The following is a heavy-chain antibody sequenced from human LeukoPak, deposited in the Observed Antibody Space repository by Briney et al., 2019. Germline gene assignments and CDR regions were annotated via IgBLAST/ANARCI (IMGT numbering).Heavy chain of an antibody. D-gene: IGHD5-18*01. CDR3: AKNIQPWDYYYYMDV. V-gene: IGHV4-59*01. Sequence: SETLSLTCTVSGGSISSYYWSWIRQPPGKGLEWIGYIYYSGSTNYNPSLKSRVTISVDTSKNQFSLKLSSVTAADTAVYYCAKNIQPWDYYYYMDVWGKGTTVTVSS. J-gene: IGHJ6*03. CDR2: IYYSGST. CDR1: GGSISSYY.